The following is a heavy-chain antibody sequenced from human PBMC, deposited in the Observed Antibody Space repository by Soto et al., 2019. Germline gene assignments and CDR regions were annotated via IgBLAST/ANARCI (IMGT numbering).Heavy chain of an antibody. V-gene: IGHV3-11*05. CDR1: GFAFSDYY. J-gene: IGHJ6*02. CDR2: ISSSSSYT. Sequence: GGSLRLSCAASGFAFSDYYMSWIRQAPGKGLEWVSYISSSSSYTNYADSVKGRFTISRDNSKSTLYLQMNSLRAEDTALYYCAKGRSYYYYYGVDVWGQGTTVTVSS. CDR3: AKGRSYYYYYGVDV.